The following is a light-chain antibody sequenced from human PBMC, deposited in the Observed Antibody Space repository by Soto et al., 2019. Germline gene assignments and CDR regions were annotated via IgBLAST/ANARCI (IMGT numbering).Light chain of an antibody. CDR2: SDS. CDR1: SSNIGSNT. J-gene: IGLJ3*02. CDR3: AGWDDTLDGPML. V-gene: IGLV1-44*01. Sequence: QSVLTQPPSVSGTPGQGVTISCSGSSSNIGSNTVNWYQQLPGTAPKLLIYSDSQRPSGVPDRFSGSKSGTSASLAITGLRSEDEANYYCAGWDDTLDGPMLFGGGTKLTVL.